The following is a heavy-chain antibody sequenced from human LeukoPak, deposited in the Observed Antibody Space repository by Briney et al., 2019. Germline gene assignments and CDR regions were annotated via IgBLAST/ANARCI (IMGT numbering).Heavy chain of an antibody. CDR2: INLKSGGT. D-gene: IGHD2-2*02. V-gene: IGHV1-2*02. J-gene: IGHJ4*02. CDR3: VRVTEGGLGPAAIGYFHY. Sequence: VNVSFKCTRYIFTDYYIHWVRQAAGKGLDWMGFINLKSGGTNYARKLQGRVTMTRDTPISKAYMEPSKLRDNDTDVYYCVRVTEGGLGPAAIGYFHYWVQGTLLTVSS. CDR1: RYIFTDYY.